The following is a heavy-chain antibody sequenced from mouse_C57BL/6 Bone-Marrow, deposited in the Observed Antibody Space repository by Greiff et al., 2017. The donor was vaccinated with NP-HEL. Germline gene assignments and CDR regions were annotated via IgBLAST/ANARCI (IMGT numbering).Heavy chain of an antibody. V-gene: IGHV5-17*01. CDR1: GFTFSDYG. CDR2: ISSGSSTI. Sequence: EVQLVASGGGLVKPGGSLKLSCAASGFTFSDYGMHWVRQAPEKGLEWVAYISSGSSTIYYADTVKGRFTISRDNAKNTLFLQMTSLRSEDTAMYYCARTGLTGAYYAMDYWGQGTSVTVSS. J-gene: IGHJ4*01. CDR3: ARTGLTGAYYAMDY. D-gene: IGHD4-1*01.